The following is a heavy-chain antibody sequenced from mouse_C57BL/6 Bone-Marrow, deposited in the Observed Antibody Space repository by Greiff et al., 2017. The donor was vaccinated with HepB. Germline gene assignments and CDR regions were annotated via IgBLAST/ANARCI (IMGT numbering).Heavy chain of an antibody. CDR1: GYTFTSYW. Sequence: VQLQQSGTLLARPGASVKMSCKTSGYTFTSYWMHWVKQRPGQGLEWIGAIYPGNSDTSYNQKFKGKAKLTAVTSASTAYMELSSLTNEDSAVYYCAALNYLYAMDYWGQGTSVTVSS. CDR2: IYPGNSDT. CDR3: AALNYLYAMDY. J-gene: IGHJ4*01. V-gene: IGHV1-5*01. D-gene: IGHD2-1*01.